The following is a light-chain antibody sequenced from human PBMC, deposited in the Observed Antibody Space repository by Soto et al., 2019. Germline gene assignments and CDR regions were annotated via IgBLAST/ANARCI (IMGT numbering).Light chain of an antibody. CDR2: DAS. V-gene: IGKV3-11*01. J-gene: IGKJ4*01. CDR3: QQRSEWPLT. Sequence: EIVLTQSPATLSLSPGERATLSCRASQSVSSYLAWYQQKPGQAPRLLIYDASNRATGIPARFSGSGSGTDFTLTISSLEPEDCAIYYCQQRSEWPLTFGGGTKVEIK. CDR1: QSVSSY.